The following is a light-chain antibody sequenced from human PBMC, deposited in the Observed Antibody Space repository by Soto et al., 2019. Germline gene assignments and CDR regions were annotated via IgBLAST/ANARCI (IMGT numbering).Light chain of an antibody. CDR3: QQSFSTPPT. CDR1: QRFSTY. V-gene: IGKV1-39*01. Sequence: DIQMTQSPTSVSASVGDRVVITCQSSQRFSTYLSWYQQKLGKAPDLLIYGASSLQRGVPSRFGGSGSGTNFTLTSINFQPEDFATYYCQQSFSTPPTFGRGTKVDI. J-gene: IGKJ1*01. CDR2: GAS.